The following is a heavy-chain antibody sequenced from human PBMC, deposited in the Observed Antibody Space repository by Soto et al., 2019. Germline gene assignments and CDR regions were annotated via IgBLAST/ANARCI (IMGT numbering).Heavy chain of an antibody. CDR1: GFTFTSSA. J-gene: IGHJ6*02. D-gene: IGHD1-7*01. Sequence: ASVKVSCKASGFTFTSSAVQWVRQARGQRLEWIGWIVVGSGNTNYAQKFQERVTITRDMSTSTAYMELSSLRSEDTAVYYCAADRPKELELFTYYYGMDVWGQGTTVTVSS. CDR2: IVVGSGNT. CDR3: AADRPKELELFTYYYGMDV. V-gene: IGHV1-58*01.